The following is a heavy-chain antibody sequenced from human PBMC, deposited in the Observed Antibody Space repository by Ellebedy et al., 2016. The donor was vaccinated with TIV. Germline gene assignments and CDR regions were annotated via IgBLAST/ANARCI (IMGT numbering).Heavy chain of an antibody. Sequence: MPSETLSLTCAVYGGSFSGYYWSWVRQPPGKGLEWIGEIYHSGSTNYNPSLKSRVTISVDKSKNQFSLKLSSVTAADTAVYYCARVEVDAFDIWGQGTMVTVSS. CDR1: GGSFSGYY. CDR3: ARVEVDAFDI. CDR2: IYHSGST. J-gene: IGHJ3*02. D-gene: IGHD3-3*01. V-gene: IGHV4-34*01.